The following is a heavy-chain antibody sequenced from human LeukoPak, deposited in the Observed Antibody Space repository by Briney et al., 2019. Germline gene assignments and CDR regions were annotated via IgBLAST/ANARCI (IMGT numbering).Heavy chain of an antibody. V-gene: IGHV3-23*01. CDR3: ARVSAAGTGFLDL. CDR1: GFSFSSYG. Sequence: GGSLRLSCAASGFSFSSYGMSWVRQAPGKGLEWVSAISGSGGSTNYAESVKGRFTISRDNAKNSLFLQMNSLRVEDTALYYCARVSAAGTGFLDLWGRGTLVLVSA. J-gene: IGHJ2*01. D-gene: IGHD6-13*01. CDR2: ISGSGGST.